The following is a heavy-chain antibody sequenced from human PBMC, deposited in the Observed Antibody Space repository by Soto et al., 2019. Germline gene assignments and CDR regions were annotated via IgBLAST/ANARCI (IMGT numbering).Heavy chain of an antibody. V-gene: IGHV4-39*02. CDR2: IYYRGNT. J-gene: IGHJ4*02. Sequence: QLQLQESGPGLVKPSETLSLTCTVSGGSISSSSYYWGWICQPPGKGLEWIGSIYYRGNTYYNPSLKSRVTISVDTSKNHFSLNLSSVTAADTAVYYCARVDGNGGLDSWGQGILVTVSS. CDR3: ARVDGNGGLDS. D-gene: IGHD2-15*01. CDR1: GGSISSSSYY.